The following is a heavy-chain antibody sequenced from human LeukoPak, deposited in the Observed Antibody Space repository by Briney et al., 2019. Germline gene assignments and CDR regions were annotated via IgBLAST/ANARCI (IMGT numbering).Heavy chain of an antibody. CDR1: GDSVSSNSAT. CDR3: ARVQSGWYGQANWFDP. D-gene: IGHD6-19*01. CDR2: TYYRSKWYK. V-gene: IGHV6-1*01. Sequence: SQTLSLTCAISGDSVSSNSATWNWIRQSPSRGLEWLGRTYYRSKWYKYYAVSVKGRITINPDTSKNQFSLQLNSVTPEDTAVYYCARVQSGWYGQANWFDPWGQGTLVTVSS. J-gene: IGHJ5*02.